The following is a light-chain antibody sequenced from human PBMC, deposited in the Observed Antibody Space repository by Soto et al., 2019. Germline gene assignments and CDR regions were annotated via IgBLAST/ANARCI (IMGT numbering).Light chain of an antibody. CDR2: EVS. CDR1: SSDIGSYNY. CDR3: SSHTTYSTRV. J-gene: IGLJ1*01. Sequence: QSVLTQPASVSGFPGQSIAISCTGTSSDIGSYNYVSWYQQHPGKAPKLMIHEVSNRPSGVSDRFSGSKSGNTASLTISGLQADDEADYYCSSHTTYSTRVFGTGTKLTVL. V-gene: IGLV2-14*01.